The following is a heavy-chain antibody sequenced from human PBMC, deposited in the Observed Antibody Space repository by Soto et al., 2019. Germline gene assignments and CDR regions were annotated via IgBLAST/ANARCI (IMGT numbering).Heavy chain of an antibody. CDR3: AREGAHYAPFDL. CDR2: INVGNGNT. D-gene: IGHD3-16*01. V-gene: IGHV1-3*01. J-gene: IGHJ4*01. CDR1: GYTFTDFA. Sequence: QAQLVQSGAEAKQPGASVRVSCKASGYTFTDFALHWVRQAPGQGFERMGWINVGNGNTGYSRKFQGRVTNDRDMSATTAYIEVTSLTSEDTAIYSCAREGAHYAPFDLWGHRPQVTVSS.